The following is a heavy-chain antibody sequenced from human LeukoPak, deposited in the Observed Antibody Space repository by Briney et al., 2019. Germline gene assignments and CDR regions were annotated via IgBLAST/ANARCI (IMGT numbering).Heavy chain of an antibody. Sequence: GGSLRLSCAVSGFTFSSYWMSWFRQAPGKGLEWVANINQDGSQKFSVDSVKGRFTISRDNAKNSLPLQMNSLRVEDTAVYYCARDWFDGDYDRFDYWGQGTLVTVSS. D-gene: IGHD4-17*01. V-gene: IGHV3-7*03. J-gene: IGHJ4*02. CDR1: GFTFSSYW. CDR3: ARDWFDGDYDRFDY. CDR2: INQDGSQK.